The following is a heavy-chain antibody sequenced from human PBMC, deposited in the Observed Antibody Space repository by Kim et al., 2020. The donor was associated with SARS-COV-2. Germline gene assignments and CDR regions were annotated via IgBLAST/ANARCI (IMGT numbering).Heavy chain of an antibody. Sequence: NPSPKGQVTITVDTSKNPVFLTLSSVTAADTAVYYCARATGVVTAIVDYWGQGTLVTVSS. J-gene: IGHJ4*02. V-gene: IGHV4-31*01. CDR3: ARATGVVTAIVDY. D-gene: IGHD2-21*02.